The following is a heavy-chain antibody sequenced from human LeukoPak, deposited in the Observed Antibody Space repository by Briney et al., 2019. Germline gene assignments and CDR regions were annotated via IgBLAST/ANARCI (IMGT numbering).Heavy chain of an antibody. D-gene: IGHD3-22*01. J-gene: IGHJ3*02. CDR3: ARVGLDYYDSSGPYAFDI. CDR2: IYYSGST. Sequence: SETLSLTCTVSGGSVSSGSYYWNWIRQPPGKVLEWIGYIYYSGSTNYNPSLKSRVTISVDTSKNQFSLKPSSVTAADTAVYYCARVGLDYYDSSGPYAFDICGQGPMVTVSS. V-gene: IGHV4-61*01. CDR1: GGSVSSGSYY.